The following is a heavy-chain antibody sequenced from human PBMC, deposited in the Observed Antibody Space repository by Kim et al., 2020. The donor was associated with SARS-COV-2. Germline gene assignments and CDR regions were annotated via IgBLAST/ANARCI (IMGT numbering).Heavy chain of an antibody. CDR1: GFTFSSSW. Sequence: GGSLRLSCAASGFTFSSSWRTWVRQAPGKGLDLVANIKQYGNQKYYVDSVKGRFTISRDNAKNSLYLQMNSLRAEDTAVYYCARDGDLYSSGKDAFDIWGQGTMVTVSS. D-gene: IGHD6-19*01. V-gene: IGHV3-7*01. CDR3: ARDGDLYSSGKDAFDI. CDR2: IKQYGNQK. J-gene: IGHJ3*02.